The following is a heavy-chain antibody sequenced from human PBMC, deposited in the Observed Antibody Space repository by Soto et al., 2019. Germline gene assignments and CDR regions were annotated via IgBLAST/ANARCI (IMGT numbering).Heavy chain of an antibody. CDR1: GGSISSYY. Sequence: ETLSLTCTVSGGSISSYYWSWIRQPPGKGLEWIGYIYYSGSTNYNPSLKSRVTISVDTSKNQFSLKLNSMTAADTAVYYCARHNYGSGSTYFDYWGQGTLVTVSS. CDR2: IYYSGST. D-gene: IGHD3-10*01. CDR3: ARHNYGSGSTYFDY. V-gene: IGHV4-59*08. J-gene: IGHJ4*02.